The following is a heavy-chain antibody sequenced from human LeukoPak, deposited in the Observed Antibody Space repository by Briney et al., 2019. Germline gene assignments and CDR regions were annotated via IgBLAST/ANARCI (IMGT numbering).Heavy chain of an antibody. CDR3: ARPEDVKMGSGNHEFDP. J-gene: IGHJ5*02. CDR2: INPNTGGT. D-gene: IGHD2-8*01. CDR1: GYTFTGYY. V-gene: IGHV1-2*02. Sequence: ASVKVSCKASGYTFTGYYIHWVRQAPGQGLEWLGWINPNTGGTKYEEEIQGRVIMTRDTSISTAYMELSSLRSDDTAVYYCARPEDVKMGSGNHEFDPWGQGTLVTVSS.